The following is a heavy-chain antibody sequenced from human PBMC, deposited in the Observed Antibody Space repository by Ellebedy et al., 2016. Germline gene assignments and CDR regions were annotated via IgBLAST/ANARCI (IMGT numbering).Heavy chain of an antibody. D-gene: IGHD3-22*01. CDR1: GFTFSSYA. CDR3: ARDNSSSGYYWFDP. J-gene: IGHJ5*02. V-gene: IGHV3-30-3*01. CDR2: ISYDGSNK. Sequence: GGSLRLXXAASGFTFSSYAMHWVRQAPGKGLEWVAVISYDGSNKYYADSVKGRFTISRDNSKNTLYLQMNSLRAEDTAVYYCARDNSSSGYYWFDPWGQGTLVTVSS.